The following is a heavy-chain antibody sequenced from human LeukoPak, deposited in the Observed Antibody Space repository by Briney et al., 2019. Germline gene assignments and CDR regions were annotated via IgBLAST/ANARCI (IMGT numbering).Heavy chain of an antibody. CDR2: IHPSGST. Sequence: SETLSLTCTVSGGSISTYYWSWIRQPAGKGLEWIGRIHPSGSTNYNPSLKSRLTLSVDTSKNQFSLKLSSVTAADTAVYYCARGPPPDFDYWGRGTLVTVSS. CDR3: ARGPPPDFDY. V-gene: IGHV4-4*07. CDR1: GGSISTYY. J-gene: IGHJ4*02.